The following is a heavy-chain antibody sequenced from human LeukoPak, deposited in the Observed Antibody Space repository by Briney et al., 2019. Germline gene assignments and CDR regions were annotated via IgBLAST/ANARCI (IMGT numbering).Heavy chain of an antibody. Sequence: PSETLSLTCTVSGGSISSGGSYWGWLRQPPGKGLEYIGNIYYSGTTHYTPSLKSRVTMSVDTSKNQFSLKVSSVTAADTAVYYCAGHGSGTMFDYWGQGTLVTVSS. D-gene: IGHD1-1*01. J-gene: IGHJ4*02. CDR1: GGSISSGGSY. CDR3: AGHGSGTMFDY. CDR2: IYYSGTT. V-gene: IGHV4-39*01.